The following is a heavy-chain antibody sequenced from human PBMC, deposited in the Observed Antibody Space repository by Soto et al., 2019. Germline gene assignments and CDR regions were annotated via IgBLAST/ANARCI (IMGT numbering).Heavy chain of an antibody. V-gene: IGHV4-39*01. Sequence: SETLSLTCTVSGGSISSSSYYWGWIRQPPGKGLEWIGSIFYSGSTYYNPSLKSRVTISVDTSKNQFSLKLSSVTAADTAVYYCATLASSWYAFDIWGQGTMVT. CDR1: GGSISSSSYY. CDR3: ATLASSWYAFDI. D-gene: IGHD6-13*01. J-gene: IGHJ3*02. CDR2: IFYSGST.